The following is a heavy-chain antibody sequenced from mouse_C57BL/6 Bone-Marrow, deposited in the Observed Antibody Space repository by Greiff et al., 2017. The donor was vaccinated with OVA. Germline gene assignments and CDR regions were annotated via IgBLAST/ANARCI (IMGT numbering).Heavy chain of an antibody. V-gene: IGHV1-42*01. J-gene: IGHJ2*01. CDR1: GYSFTGYY. Sequence: VQLKQSGPELVKPGASVKISCKASGYSFTGYYMNWVKQSPEKSLEWIGEINPSTGGTTYNQKFKAKATLTVDKSSSTAYMQLKSLTSEDSAVYYCARGYDGYPHYFDYWGQGTTLTVSS. CDR2: INPSTGGT. D-gene: IGHD2-3*01. CDR3: ARGYDGYPHYFDY.